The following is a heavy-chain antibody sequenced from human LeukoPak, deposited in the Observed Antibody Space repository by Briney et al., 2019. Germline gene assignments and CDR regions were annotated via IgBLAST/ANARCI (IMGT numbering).Heavy chain of an antibody. D-gene: IGHD1-1*01. J-gene: IGHJ2*01. CDR3: ARVGPRWIFFDL. V-gene: IGHV3-33*01. CDR1: GFTFSSYG. CDR2: IWYDGSNK. Sequence: LRLSCAASGFTFSSYGMHWVRQAPGKGLEWVSVIWYDGSNKYYADSVKGRFTISRDNAKNSLYLQLNSLRAEDTAVYYCARVGPRWIFFDLWGRGTLVTVSS.